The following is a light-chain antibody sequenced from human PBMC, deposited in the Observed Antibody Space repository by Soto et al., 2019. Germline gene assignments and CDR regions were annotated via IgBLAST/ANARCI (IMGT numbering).Light chain of an antibody. J-gene: IGKJ1*01. CDR2: WAS. V-gene: IGKV4-1*01. CDR1: QSVLYSSNNKNY. CDR3: QQYYSTPVT. Sequence: DIVMTQSPDSLAVSLGERATINCKSSQSVLYSSNNKNYLAWYQQKPGQPPKLLIYWASTRESGVPDRFSGSGSGTDFTPTIRSLQAEDVAVYYCQQYYSTPVTFGQGTKVEIK.